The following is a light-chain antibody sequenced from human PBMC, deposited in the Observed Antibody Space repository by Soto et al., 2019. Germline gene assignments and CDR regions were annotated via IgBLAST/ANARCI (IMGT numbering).Light chain of an antibody. CDR3: CSYAHTSRV. CDR2: DVN. Sequence: QSALTQPRSVSGSPGQSVTFSCTGTSGDIGAYNYVSWYQFHPGKAPKMIIYDVNKRPSGVPDRFSGSKSGNTASLTIYWLQAEDEADYYCCSYAHTSRVFGGVTKVTVL. CDR1: SGDIGAYNY. J-gene: IGLJ3*02. V-gene: IGLV2-11*01.